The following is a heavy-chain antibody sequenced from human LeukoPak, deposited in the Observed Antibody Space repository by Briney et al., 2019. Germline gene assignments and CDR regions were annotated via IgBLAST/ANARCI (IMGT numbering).Heavy chain of an antibody. D-gene: IGHD3-22*01. V-gene: IGHV4-61*02. CDR2: FYSNGST. J-gene: IGHJ6*03. Sequence: PSQTLSLTCAVSGDSISSASYCWSWVRQPAGKGLEWIGRFYSNGSTNYNPSLKSRVTISVDTSQNQFSLRLSSVTVADTAVYYCARVNRNFYYDSSGYGHFYYMDVWGKGTTVTVSS. CDR3: ARVNRNFYYDSSGYGHFYYMDV. CDR1: GDSISSASYC.